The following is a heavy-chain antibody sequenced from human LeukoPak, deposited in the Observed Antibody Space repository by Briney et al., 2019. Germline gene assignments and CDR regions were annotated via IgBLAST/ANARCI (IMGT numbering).Heavy chain of an antibody. Sequence: SVKVSCKASGFTFTSSAVQRVRQARGQRLEWIGWIVVGSGNTNYAQKFQERVTITRDMSTSTAYMELSSLSSEDTAVYYCAAVRHYYDSSGYPLFEDWGQGTLVTVSS. V-gene: IGHV1-58*01. D-gene: IGHD3-22*01. CDR2: IVVGSGNT. CDR3: AAVRHYYDSSGYPLFED. J-gene: IGHJ4*02. CDR1: GFTFTSSA.